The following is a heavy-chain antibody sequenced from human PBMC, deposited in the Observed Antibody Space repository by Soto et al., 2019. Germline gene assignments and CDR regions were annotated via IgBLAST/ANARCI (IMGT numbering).Heavy chain of an antibody. Sequence: QVQLQESGPGLVKPSQTLSLTRSVSGVSISSTDYYWTWVRQPPGKGLEWIGYSDYSAGSTYYSPSLKSRVTIAVDTSKNQFSLRLSSVTAADTAVYYCVRGNDYGDYFDYWGQGTLATVSS. J-gene: IGHJ4*02. CDR2: SDYSAGST. D-gene: IGHD4-17*01. CDR1: GVSISSTDYY. CDR3: VRGNDYGDYFDY. V-gene: IGHV4-30-4*01.